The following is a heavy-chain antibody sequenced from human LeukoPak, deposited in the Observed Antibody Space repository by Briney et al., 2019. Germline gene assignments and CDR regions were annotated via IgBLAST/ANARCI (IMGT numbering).Heavy chain of an antibody. Sequence: QTSETLSLTCTVSGGSISSGSYYWSWIRQPPGKGLEWIGYIYYSGSTNYNPSLKSRVTISVNTSKNQFSLKLSSVTAADTAVYYCASLSSGGSLTDYWGQGTLVTVSS. CDR3: ASLSSGGSLTDY. D-gene: IGHD2-15*01. CDR2: IYYSGST. V-gene: IGHV4-61*01. CDR1: GGSISSGSYY. J-gene: IGHJ4*02.